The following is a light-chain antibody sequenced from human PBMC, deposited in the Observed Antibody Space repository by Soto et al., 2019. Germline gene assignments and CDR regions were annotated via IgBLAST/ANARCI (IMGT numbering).Light chain of an antibody. Sequence: DIVLTQSPDSLAVSLVEMSTINCSSSQSVLYSSNNKNYLDWYQQRQRQPPKLLIYWASTRESGVPYRFNGSGSGTDFTLTVTSLQAEDVSVYYCQQYYSSPYTFGQGTKLEIK. CDR2: WAS. J-gene: IGKJ2*01. CDR3: QQYYSSPYT. V-gene: IGKV4-1*01. CDR1: QSVLYSSNNKNY.